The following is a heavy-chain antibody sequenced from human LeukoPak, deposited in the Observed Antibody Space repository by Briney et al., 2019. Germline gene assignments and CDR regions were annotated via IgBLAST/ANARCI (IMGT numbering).Heavy chain of an antibody. D-gene: IGHD3-22*01. CDR3: AKDVQMTRNDYYNYSDY. CDR2: ISSNSGGI. CDR1: GFIFDDYA. J-gene: IGHJ4*02. Sequence: GGSLRLSCVTSGFIFDDYAMHWVRQGPGKGLEWVSGISSNSGGIAYADSVKGRFTISRDNAKNSLYLQMNSLRPEDTALYYCAKDVQMTRNDYYNYSDYWGQGTLVTVSS. V-gene: IGHV3-9*01.